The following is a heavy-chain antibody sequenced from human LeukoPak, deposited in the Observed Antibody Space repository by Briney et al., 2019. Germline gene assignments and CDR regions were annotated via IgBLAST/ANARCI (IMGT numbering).Heavy chain of an antibody. CDR2: IYNSGST. J-gene: IGHJ4*02. V-gene: IGHV4-39*01. CDR1: GGCISSNNYY. D-gene: IGHD1-14*01. CDR3: ARDRSSYFDY. Sequence: SETLSLTCTVSGGCISSNNYYWGWIRQPPGKGLEWIGSIYNSGSTYYNPSLKSRVTISVDTSKNQFALKLSSVTAADTAVYYCARDRSSYFDYWGQGTLVTVSS.